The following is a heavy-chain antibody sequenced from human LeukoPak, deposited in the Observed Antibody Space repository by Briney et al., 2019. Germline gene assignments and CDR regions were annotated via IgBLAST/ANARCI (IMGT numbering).Heavy chain of an antibody. CDR3: TTDPRYDILTGYSPTDY. CDR1: GFTFSNAW. D-gene: IGHD3-9*01. CDR2: IKSKTDGGTT. J-gene: IGHJ4*02. V-gene: IGHV3-15*01. Sequence: GGSLRLSFAASGFTFSNAWMSSGPQAPGKGLGRVGRIKSKTDGGTTDYAAPVKGRFTISRDDSKNTLYLQMNSLKTEDTAVYYCTTDPRYDILTGYSPTDYWGQGTLVTVSS.